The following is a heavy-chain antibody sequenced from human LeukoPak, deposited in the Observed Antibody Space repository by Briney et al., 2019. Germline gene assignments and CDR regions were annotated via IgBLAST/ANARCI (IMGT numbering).Heavy chain of an antibody. Sequence: GSLRLSCAASGFTFSHAWMSWVRQAPGKGLEWVSTISGGGDSTYYADSVKGRFTISRDNSKNTLYLQMNSLRAEDTAVYYCAKREFDSSDSDYWGQGTLVTVSS. V-gene: IGHV3-23*01. CDR1: GFTFSHAW. CDR2: ISGGGDST. D-gene: IGHD6-6*01. J-gene: IGHJ4*02. CDR3: AKREFDSSDSDY.